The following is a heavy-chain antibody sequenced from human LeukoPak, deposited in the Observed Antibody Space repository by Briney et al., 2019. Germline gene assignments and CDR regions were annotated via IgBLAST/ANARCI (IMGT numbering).Heavy chain of an antibody. CDR2: ISYDGSNK. D-gene: IGHD1-26*01. J-gene: IGHJ4*02. CDR1: GFTFSSYA. V-gene: IGHV3-30*04. Sequence: GRSLRLSCAASGFTFSSYAVHWVRQAPGKGLEWVAVISYDGSNKYYADSVKGRFTISRDNSKNTLYLQMSSLRAEDTAVYYCAREDEHHRYSGSYYYFDYWGQGTLVTVSS. CDR3: AREDEHHRYSGSYYYFDY.